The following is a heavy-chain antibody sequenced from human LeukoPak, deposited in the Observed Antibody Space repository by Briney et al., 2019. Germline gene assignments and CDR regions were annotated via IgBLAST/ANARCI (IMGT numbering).Heavy chain of an antibody. J-gene: IGHJ5*02. CDR3: ARVWSTIAVAGLDP. V-gene: IGHV4-59*01. Sequence: SETLSLTCTVSGGSISSYYWSWIRQPPGKGLEWIGYIYYSGSTNYNPSLKSRVTISVDTSENQFSLKLSSVTAADTAVYYCARVWSTIAVAGLDPWGQGTLVTVSS. CDR1: GGSISSYY. D-gene: IGHD6-19*01. CDR2: IYYSGST.